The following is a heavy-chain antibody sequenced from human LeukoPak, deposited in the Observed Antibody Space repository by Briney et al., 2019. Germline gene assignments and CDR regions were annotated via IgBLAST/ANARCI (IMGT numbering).Heavy chain of an antibody. J-gene: IGHJ4*01. CDR2: IYYSGST. D-gene: IGHD1-26*01. CDR3: ARGPYSGSYIFDY. Sequence: KPSETLSLTCTVSGVSISSGGYYWSWIRQHPGEGLEWIGYIYYSGSTYYNPSLKSRVPISVHTSKNQFSLTLSSATAADTAVYYCARGPYSGSYIFDYRGHGTLVTVSS. CDR1: GVSISSGGYY. V-gene: IGHV4-31*03.